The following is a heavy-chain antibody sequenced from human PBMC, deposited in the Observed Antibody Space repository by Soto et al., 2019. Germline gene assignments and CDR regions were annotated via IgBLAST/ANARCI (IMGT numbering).Heavy chain of an antibody. Sequence: SETLALTCTVSGGSISSGGYYWSWIRQHPGKGLEWIGYIYYSGSTYYNPSSKSRVTVSVDTSRNQFSMKQRTVTAEVTAVYYCAGETSAYVNYHYGLDGWGPAHTVAASS. J-gene: IGHJ6*02. CDR1: GGSISSGGYY. CDR3: AGETSAYVNYHYGLDG. D-gene: IGHD5-12*01. CDR2: IYYSGST. V-gene: IGHV4-31*03.